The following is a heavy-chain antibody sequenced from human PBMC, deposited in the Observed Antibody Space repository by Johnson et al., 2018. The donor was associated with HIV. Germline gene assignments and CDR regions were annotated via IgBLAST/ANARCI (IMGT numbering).Heavy chain of an antibody. CDR3: QGDSGSYHGNDAFDI. CDR1: GFTFDDYG. CDR2: INWNGGST. D-gene: IGHD1-26*01. Sequence: VQLVESGGGVVQPGRSLRLSCAASGFTFDDYGMSWVRQAPGKGLEWVSGINWNGGSTGYADSVKGRFTISRDNAKNSLYLQMNSLRAEDTALYYCQGDSGSYHGNDAFDIWGQGTMVTVSS. V-gene: IGHV3-20*04. J-gene: IGHJ3*02.